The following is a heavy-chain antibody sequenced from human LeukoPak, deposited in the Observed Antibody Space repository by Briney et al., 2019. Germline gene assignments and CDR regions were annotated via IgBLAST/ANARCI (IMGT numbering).Heavy chain of an antibody. D-gene: IGHD3-3*01. CDR1: GYTFTCYY. Sequence: ASVKVSCKASGYTFTCYYMHWVRQAPGQGLEWMGWINPNSGGTNYAQKFQGWVTMTRDTSISTAYMELSRLRSDDTAVYYCARPGPRCITIFGVVIIPTPDCCYFDLWGRGTLVTVSS. J-gene: IGHJ2*01. V-gene: IGHV1-2*04. CDR3: ARPGPRCITIFGVVIIPTPDCCYFDL. CDR2: INPNSGGT.